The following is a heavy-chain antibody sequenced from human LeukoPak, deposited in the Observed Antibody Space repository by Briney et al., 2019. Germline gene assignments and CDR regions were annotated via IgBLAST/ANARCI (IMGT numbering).Heavy chain of an antibody. J-gene: IGHJ6*03. CDR2: IKQDGSEK. CDR3: ARGSGNARGHFYIDV. Sequence: LAGGSLRLSCAASRFTFSNCWVSWVRQAPGKGLEWVANIKQDGSEKYYVDSVKGRFTVSRDNAKNSLYLQMNSLRAEDTAVYYCARGSGNARGHFYIDVWGKGTTVTVSS. D-gene: IGHD2-2*01. V-gene: IGHV3-7*01. CDR1: RFTFSNCW.